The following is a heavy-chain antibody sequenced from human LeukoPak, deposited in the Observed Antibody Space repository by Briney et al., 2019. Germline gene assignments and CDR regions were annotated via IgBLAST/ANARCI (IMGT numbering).Heavy chain of an antibody. J-gene: IGHJ6*03. Sequence: ASVKVSCKASGYTFTSYGISWVRQAPGQGLEWMGWISAYNGNTNYAQKLQGRVTMSTDTSTSTAYMELRSLRSDDTAVYYCARDSTGVTGGRNYYYMDVWGKGTTVTVSS. D-gene: IGHD3-16*01. CDR3: ARDSTGVTGGRNYYYMDV. CDR1: GYTFTSYG. CDR2: ISAYNGNT. V-gene: IGHV1-18*01.